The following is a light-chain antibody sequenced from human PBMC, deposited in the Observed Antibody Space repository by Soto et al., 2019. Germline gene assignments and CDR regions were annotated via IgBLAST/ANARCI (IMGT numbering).Light chain of an antibody. Sequence: QTALTQPASVSGSPGQSITISCSGTSSDVGGYKYVSWYQQHPGKAPKLMIYEVSNRPSGVSDCFSGSKSGNTASLTISGLQAEDEADYYCCSYTSSTTYVFGTGTKLTVL. CDR1: SSDVGGYKY. J-gene: IGLJ1*01. CDR3: CSYTSSTTYV. V-gene: IGLV2-14*01. CDR2: EVS.